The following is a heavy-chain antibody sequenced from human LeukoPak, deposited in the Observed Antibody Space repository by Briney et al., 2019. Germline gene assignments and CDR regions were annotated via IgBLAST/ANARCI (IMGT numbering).Heavy chain of an antibody. D-gene: IGHD3-10*01. V-gene: IGHV1-2*04. Sequence: EASVKVSCKASGYTFTGYYMHWVRQAPGQGLEWMGWINPNSGGTNYAQKFQGWVTMTRDTSISTAYMELSRLRSDDTAVYYCARSRGDLWFGAQTGAFDIWGQGTMVTVSS. J-gene: IGHJ3*02. CDR1: GYTFTGYY. CDR2: INPNSGGT. CDR3: ARSRGDLWFGAQTGAFDI.